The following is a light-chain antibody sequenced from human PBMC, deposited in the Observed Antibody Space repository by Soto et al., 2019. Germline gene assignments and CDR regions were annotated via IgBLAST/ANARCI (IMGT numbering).Light chain of an antibody. J-gene: IGLJ3*02. Sequence: QSVLTQPPSVSGPPGQRVTISCTGSSSNIGAGYDVHWYQQLPGTAPKLLIYGYNNRPSGVPDRFSGSQSGTSASLAITGLQAEDEADYYCQSYDSSLSGWVFGGGTKLTVL. CDR1: SSNIGAGYD. CDR3: QSYDSSLSGWV. V-gene: IGLV1-40*01. CDR2: GYN.